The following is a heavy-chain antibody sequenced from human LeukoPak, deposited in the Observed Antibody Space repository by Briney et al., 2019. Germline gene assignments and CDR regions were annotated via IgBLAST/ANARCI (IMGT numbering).Heavy chain of an antibody. V-gene: IGHV3-23*01. CDR1: GFTFSSYA. CDR2: ISGSGGST. CDR3: AKDGVRVTFLSPRDYIWGSYRLGYFDY. D-gene: IGHD3-16*02. J-gene: IGHJ4*02. Sequence: GGSLRLSCAASGFTFSSYAMSWVRQAPGKGLEWVSAISGSGGSTYYADSVKGRFTISRDNSKNTLYLHMNSLRAEDTAVYYCAKDGVRVTFLSPRDYIWGSYRLGYFDYWGQGTLVTVSS.